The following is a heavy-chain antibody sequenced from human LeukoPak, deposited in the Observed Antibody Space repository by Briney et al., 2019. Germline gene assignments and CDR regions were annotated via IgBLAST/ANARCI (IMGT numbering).Heavy chain of an antibody. CDR2: INHSGST. CDR1: GGSFSCYY. V-gene: IGHV4-34*01. CDR3: ARCSIVAAGTGVWFER. J-gene: IGHJ5*02. D-gene: IGHD6-13*01. Sequence: PSAALSLTCAAYGGSFSCYYWSWLRPPPGRGRQWIGAINHSGSTNYNPSLKGRVTISIDTSKNQISLKLSSVTAADTAVYYCARCSIVAAGTGVWFERWGQGTRVTVSS.